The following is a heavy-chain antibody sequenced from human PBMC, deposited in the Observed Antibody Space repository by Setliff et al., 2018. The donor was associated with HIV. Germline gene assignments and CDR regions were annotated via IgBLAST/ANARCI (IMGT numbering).Heavy chain of an antibody. D-gene: IGHD3-22*01. CDR1: GDSIGNHF. V-gene: IGHV4-59*11. J-gene: IGHJ6*03. CDR2: AYYDGQN. Sequence: SETLSLTCTVSGDSIGNHFWNWIRQTPDKGLEWIGRAYYDGQNDHNPSLKSRLTISVDTSKNRFSLSLTSVTAADTAIYYCARGNYDTSDYYTNFYYYYMDVWGKGTAVTVSS. CDR3: ARGNYDTSDYYTNFYYYYMDV.